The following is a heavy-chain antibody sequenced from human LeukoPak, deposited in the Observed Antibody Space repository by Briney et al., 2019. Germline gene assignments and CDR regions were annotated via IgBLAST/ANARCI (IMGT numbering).Heavy chain of an antibody. CDR3: ARDRFTYCGGDCYPNI. Sequence: GGSLRLSCTASGFTFSSYPMSWVRQAPGKGLEWISYISSSSTTKNYAESVKGRFTISRDNAKNSLSLQMNNLRAEDTAVFYCARDRFTYCGGDCYPNIWGQGTMVTVSS. CDR2: ISSSSTTK. J-gene: IGHJ3*02. V-gene: IGHV3-48*04. CDR1: GFTFSSYP. D-gene: IGHD2-21*02.